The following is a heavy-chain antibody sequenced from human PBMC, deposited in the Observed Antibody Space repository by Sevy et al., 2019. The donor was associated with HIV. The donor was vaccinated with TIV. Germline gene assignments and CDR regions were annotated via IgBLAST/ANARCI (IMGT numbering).Heavy chain of an antibody. D-gene: IGHD6-19*01. Sequence: SQTLSLTCAISGDSVSSNSAAWNWIRQSPSRGLEWLGRTYYRSKWYNDYAVSVKSRITINPDTSKNQFSLQLNSVSPEDTAVYYCARGYRPYSSGWLYYFDYWGQGTLVTVPS. V-gene: IGHV6-1*01. CDR1: GDSVSSNSAA. CDR2: TYYRSKWYN. CDR3: ARGYRPYSSGWLYYFDY. J-gene: IGHJ4*02.